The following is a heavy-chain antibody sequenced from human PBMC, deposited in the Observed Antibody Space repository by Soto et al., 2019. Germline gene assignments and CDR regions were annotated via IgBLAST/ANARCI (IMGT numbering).Heavy chain of an antibody. J-gene: IGHJ3*02. CDR1: GFTFSSYW. CDR3: ARLQGSILKPDAKKPVYAI. Sequence: GGSLRLSCAASGFTFSSYWMHLVRQAPGKGLVWVSRINSDGISTSYADSVKGRFTISRDNAKNTLYLQMNSLRAEDTDVYYCARLQGSILKPDAKKPVYAIWGQGTMVTVSS. CDR2: INSDGIST. D-gene: IGHD2-2*01. V-gene: IGHV3-74*01.